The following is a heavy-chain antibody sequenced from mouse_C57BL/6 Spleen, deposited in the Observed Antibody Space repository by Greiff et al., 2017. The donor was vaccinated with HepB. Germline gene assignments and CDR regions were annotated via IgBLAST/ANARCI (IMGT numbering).Heavy chain of an antibody. CDR2: IHPSDSDT. D-gene: IGHD2-4*01. V-gene: IGHV1-74*01. Sequence: QVQLKQPGAELVKPGASVKVSCEASGYTFTSYWMHWVKQRPGQGLEWIGRIHPSDSDTNYNQKFKGKATLTVDKSSSTAYMQLSSLTSEDSAVYYCAIGGLRREGGFAYWGQGTLVTVSA. CDR1: GYTFTSYW. CDR3: AIGGLRREGGFAY. J-gene: IGHJ3*01.